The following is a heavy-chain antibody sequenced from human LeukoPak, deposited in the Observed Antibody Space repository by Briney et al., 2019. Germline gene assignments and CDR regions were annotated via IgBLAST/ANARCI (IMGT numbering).Heavy chain of an antibody. V-gene: IGHV4-39*07. Sequence: SETLSLTCTVSGGSISSSSYYWGWIRQPPGKGLEWIGSIYYSGSTYYNPSLKSRVTISVDTSKNQFSLKLSSVTAADTAVYYCARDYSGSYYEEYNWFDPWGQGTLVTVSS. CDR1: GGSISSSSYY. CDR3: ARDYSGSYYEEYNWFDP. D-gene: IGHD1-26*01. CDR2: IYYSGST. J-gene: IGHJ5*02.